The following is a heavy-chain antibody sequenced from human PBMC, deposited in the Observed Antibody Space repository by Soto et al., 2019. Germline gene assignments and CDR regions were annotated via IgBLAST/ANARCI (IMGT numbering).Heavy chain of an antibody. CDR3: ARDIVTTRPGDNY. V-gene: IGHV3-30-3*01. CDR2: ISYDGSNK. Sequence: QVQLVESGGGVVQPGRSLRLSCAASGFTFSSYAMHWVRQAPGKGLEWVAVISYDGSNKYYADSMKGRFTISRDNSKNTLYLQMNSLRAEDTAVYYCARDIVTTRPGDNYWGQGTLVTVSS. CDR1: GFTFSSYA. J-gene: IGHJ4*02. D-gene: IGHD4-4*01.